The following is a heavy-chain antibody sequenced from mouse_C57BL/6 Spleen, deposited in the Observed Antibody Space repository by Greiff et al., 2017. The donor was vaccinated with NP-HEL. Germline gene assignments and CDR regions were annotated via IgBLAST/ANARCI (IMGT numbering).Heavy chain of an antibody. J-gene: IGHJ3*01. CDR3: ARRGYYSNTWFAY. CDR1: GYTFTSYW. CDR2: IDPSDSYT. D-gene: IGHD2-5*01. V-gene: IGHV1-50*01. Sequence: QVQLQQPGAELVKPGASVKLSCKASGYTFTSYWMQWVKQRPGQGLEWIGEIDPSDSYTNYNQKFKGKATLTVDTYSSTAYMQLSSLTSEDSAVYYCARRGYYSNTWFAYWGQGTLVTVSA.